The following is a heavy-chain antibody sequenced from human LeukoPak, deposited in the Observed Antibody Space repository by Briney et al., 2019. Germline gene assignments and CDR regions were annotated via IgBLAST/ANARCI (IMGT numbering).Heavy chain of an antibody. Sequence: PSQTLSLTCTVSGCSISSGGYYWSWIRQHPGKGLEWIGYIYYSGSTYYNPSLKSRVTISVDTSKNQFSLKLSSVTAADTAVYYCARDGGGTSSSWFPDAFDIWGQGTMVTVSS. CDR3: ARDGGGTSSSWFPDAFDI. CDR2: IYYSGST. J-gene: IGHJ3*02. CDR1: GCSISSGGYY. V-gene: IGHV4-31*03. D-gene: IGHD6-13*01.